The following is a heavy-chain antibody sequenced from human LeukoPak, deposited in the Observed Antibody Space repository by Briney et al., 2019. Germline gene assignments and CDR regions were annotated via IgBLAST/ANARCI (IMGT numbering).Heavy chain of an antibody. CDR1: GFTFSNYA. CDR2: ISSNGDST. J-gene: IGHJ4*02. CDR3: ARDLFPEGSDY. V-gene: IGHV3-64*04. Sequence: GGSLRLSCSASGFTFSNYAMHWVRPAPGKGLEYVSAISSNGDSTYYADSVKGRYIISRDNSKNSLYLQMNSLRAEDTAVYYCARDLFPEGSDYWGQGTLVTVSS. D-gene: IGHD2-21*01.